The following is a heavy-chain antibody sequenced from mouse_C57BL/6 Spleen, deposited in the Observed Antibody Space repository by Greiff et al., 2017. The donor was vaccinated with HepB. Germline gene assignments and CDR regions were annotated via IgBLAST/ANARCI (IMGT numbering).Heavy chain of an antibody. D-gene: IGHD1-1*01. V-gene: IGHV1-75*01. J-gene: IGHJ1*03. CDR1: GYTFTDYY. CDR2: IFPGSGST. CDR3: ARSPFMTTVDWYFDV. Sequence: VQLQQSGPELVKPGASVKISCKASGYTFTDYYINWVKQRPGQGLEWIGWIFPGSGSTYYNEKFKGKATLTVDKSSSTAYMLLSSLTSEDSAVYFCARSPFMTTVDWYFDVWGTGTTVTVSS.